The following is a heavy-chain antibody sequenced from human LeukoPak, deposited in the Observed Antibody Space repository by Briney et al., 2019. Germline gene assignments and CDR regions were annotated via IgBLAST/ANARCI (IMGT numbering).Heavy chain of an antibody. CDR2: ISGSGGST. V-gene: IGHV3-23*01. Sequence: PGGSLRLSCAASGFTFSSYAMSWVRQAPGKGLEWVSAISGSGGSTYYADSVKGRFTISRDNSKNTLYLQMNSLRAEDTAVYYCAKEVGGTYYYDSVGDAFDIWGQGTMVTVSS. D-gene: IGHD3-22*01. CDR1: GFTFSSYA. CDR3: AKEVGGTYYYDSVGDAFDI. J-gene: IGHJ3*02.